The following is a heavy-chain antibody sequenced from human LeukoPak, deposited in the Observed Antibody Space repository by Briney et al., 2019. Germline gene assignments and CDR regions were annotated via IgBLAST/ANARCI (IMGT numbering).Heavy chain of an antibody. J-gene: IGHJ4*02. D-gene: IGHD3-10*01. Sequence: ASVKVSCKASGGTFSSYVISWVRQAPGQGLEWMGWINPNSGGTNYAQKFQGRVTMTRDTSISTAYMELSRLRSDDTAVYYCARDSGERGSGSYLIAYWGQGTLVTVSS. V-gene: IGHV1-2*02. CDR1: GGTFSSYV. CDR3: ARDSGERGSGSYLIAY. CDR2: INPNSGGT.